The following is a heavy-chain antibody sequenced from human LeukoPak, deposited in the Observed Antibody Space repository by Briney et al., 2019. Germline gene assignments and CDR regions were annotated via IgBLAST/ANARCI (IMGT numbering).Heavy chain of an antibody. CDR2: IIPIFGTA. CDR3: AREIRGYSGYDPDYYYYYMDV. J-gene: IGHJ6*03. D-gene: IGHD5-12*01. V-gene: IGHV1-69*01. CDR1: GGPFSSYA. Sequence: GSSVKVSCKASGGPFSSYAISWVRQAPGQGLEWMGGIIPIFGTANYAQKFQGRVTITADESTSTAYMELSSLRSEDTAVYYCAREIRGYSGYDPDYYYYYMDVWGKGTTVTVSS.